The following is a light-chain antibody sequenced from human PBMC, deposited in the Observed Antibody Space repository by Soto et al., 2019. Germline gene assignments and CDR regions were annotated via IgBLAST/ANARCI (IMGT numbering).Light chain of an antibody. CDR2: GAS. V-gene: IGKV1-39*01. J-gene: IGKJ1*01. Sequence: DIQMTQSPSSLSASVGERVTITCRASQSISRYLNWYQQKPGKAPKLLIYGASSLQSGVPSRFSGSGSGTDLTLTISSLQPEDFATYYCQQSYSTPWWTFGQGTKVDI. CDR3: QQSYSTPWWT. CDR1: QSISRY.